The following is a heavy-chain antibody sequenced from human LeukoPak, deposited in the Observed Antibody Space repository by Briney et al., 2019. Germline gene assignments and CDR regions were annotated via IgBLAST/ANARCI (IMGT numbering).Heavy chain of an antibody. V-gene: IGHV3-49*04. D-gene: IGHD4-23*01. CDR1: GFTFGDHA. Sequence: PGGSLRLSCTASGFTFGDHAMSWVRQAPGKGLEWVGFIRSKAYGGTTEYAASVKGRFTISRDDFKSIAYLQMNSLKTENTAVYYCTRAVAHLDYWGQGTLVTVSS. CDR2: IRSKAYGGTT. CDR3: TRAVAHLDY. J-gene: IGHJ4*02.